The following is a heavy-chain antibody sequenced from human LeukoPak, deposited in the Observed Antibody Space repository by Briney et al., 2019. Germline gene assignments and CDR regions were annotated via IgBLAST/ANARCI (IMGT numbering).Heavy chain of an antibody. V-gene: IGHV3-23*01. Sequence: GGSLRLSCAASGFTFSSYAMSWVRQAPGKGLEWVSAISGSGGSTYYADSVKGRFTIPRDNSKNTLYLQMNSLRAEDTAVYYCAKDRWQWLVRAFDWFDPWGQGTLVTVSS. J-gene: IGHJ5*02. CDR3: AKDRWQWLVRAFDWFDP. D-gene: IGHD6-19*01. CDR2: ISGSGGST. CDR1: GFTFSSYA.